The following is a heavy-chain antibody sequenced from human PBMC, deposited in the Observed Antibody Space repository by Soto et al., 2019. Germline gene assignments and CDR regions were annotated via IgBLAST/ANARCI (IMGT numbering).Heavy chain of an antibody. J-gene: IGHJ5*02. Sequence: PSETLSLTCAVSGYPISSGYYWGWIRQPPGKGLEWIGSIYHSGSTYYNPSLKSRVTISVDTSKNQFSLKLSSVTAADTAVYYCARVESGGYYPNWFDPWGQGTLVTVSS. CDR1: GYPISSGYY. CDR3: ARVESGGYYPNWFDP. D-gene: IGHD3-22*01. V-gene: IGHV4-38-2*01. CDR2: IYHSGST.